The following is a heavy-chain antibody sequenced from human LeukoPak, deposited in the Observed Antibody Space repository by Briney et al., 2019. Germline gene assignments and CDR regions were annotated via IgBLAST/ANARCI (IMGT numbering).Heavy chain of an antibody. J-gene: IGHJ4*02. V-gene: IGHV4-59*01. Sequence: SETLSLTCTVSGGSISSYYWSWIRQPPGKGLEWIGYLYNTGSTNYNPSLKSRVTISVGTSKNQFSLKVTSVTAADTAVYFCARIWFGLRRLYYFDYWGQGTLVSVSS. CDR1: GGSISSYY. CDR2: LYNTGST. D-gene: IGHD3-10*01. CDR3: ARIWFGLRRLYYFDY.